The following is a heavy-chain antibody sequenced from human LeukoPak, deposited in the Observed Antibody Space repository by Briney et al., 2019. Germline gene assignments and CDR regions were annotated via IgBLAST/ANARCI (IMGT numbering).Heavy chain of an antibody. D-gene: IGHD3-22*01. CDR2: IVPQFGTS. Sequence: SVKVSCTASGGTVTDYGISWVRQAPRQGLEWMGGIVPQFGTSHYAQKFQGRLTITADEATNTLYMELSSLRLEDTGVYYCARDDCTDGSCYTDYWGQGTLVTVSS. V-gene: IGHV1-69*13. CDR1: GGTVTDYG. CDR3: ARDDCTDGSCYTDY. J-gene: IGHJ4*02.